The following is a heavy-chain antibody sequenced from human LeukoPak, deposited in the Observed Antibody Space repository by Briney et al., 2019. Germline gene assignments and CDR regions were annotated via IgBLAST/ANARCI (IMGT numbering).Heavy chain of an antibody. CDR1: GGSFSGYY. Sequence: SETLSLTCVVSGGSFSGYYWIWIRQPPGKGLEWIGYIYYSGSTNYNPSLKGRVTISVDTSKNQFSLKLSSVTAADTAVYYCARDAALSGYGGIDYWGQGTLVTVSS. J-gene: IGHJ4*02. CDR2: IYYSGST. CDR3: ARDAALSGYGGIDY. V-gene: IGHV4-59*01. D-gene: IGHD4-23*01.